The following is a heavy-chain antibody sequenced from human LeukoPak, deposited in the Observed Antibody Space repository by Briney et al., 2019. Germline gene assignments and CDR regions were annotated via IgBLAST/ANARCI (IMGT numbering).Heavy chain of an antibody. D-gene: IGHD2-2*01. CDR2: ISGSGGST. J-gene: IGHJ6*04. Sequence: GGSLRLSCAASGFTFSSYAMSWVRQAPGKGLEWASAISGSGGSTYYADSVKGRFTISRDNSKNTLYLQMNSLRAEDTAVYYCAKNPYCSSTSCYWEDVWGKGTTVTVSS. CDR1: GFTFSSYA. V-gene: IGHV3-23*01. CDR3: AKNPYCSSTSCYWEDV.